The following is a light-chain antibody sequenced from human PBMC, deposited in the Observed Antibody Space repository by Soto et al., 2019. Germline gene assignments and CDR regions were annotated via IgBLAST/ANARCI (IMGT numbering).Light chain of an antibody. J-gene: IGKJ5*01. CDR2: SAS. V-gene: IGKV1-27*01. Sequence: DIQMTQSPSSLSASVGDRITITCRASQDISNYLAWYQQKPGKVPKLLIYSASTLQSGVPSRFSGSGSGTDFTLTISSLQPEDVATYFCQKYNIDLTCGRGTRLEI. CDR1: QDISNY. CDR3: QKYNIDLT.